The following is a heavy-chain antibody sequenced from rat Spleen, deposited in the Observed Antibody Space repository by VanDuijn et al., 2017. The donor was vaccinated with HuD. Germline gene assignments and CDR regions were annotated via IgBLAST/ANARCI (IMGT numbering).Heavy chain of an antibody. CDR2: ISYGDSSGHSGT. V-gene: IGHV5-29*01. J-gene: IGHJ3*01. CDR3: ARHGIYNNYGWFAY. D-gene: IGHD1-10*01. Sequence: EVQLVESGGGLVQPGRSLKLSCAASGFTFSDYGVAWVRQAPTTGLEWVATISYGDSSGHSGTYYRDSVRGRFTISRDDAKSTLYLQMDSLRSGDTATYYCARHGIYNNYGWFAYWGQGTLVTVSS. CDR1: GFTFSDYG.